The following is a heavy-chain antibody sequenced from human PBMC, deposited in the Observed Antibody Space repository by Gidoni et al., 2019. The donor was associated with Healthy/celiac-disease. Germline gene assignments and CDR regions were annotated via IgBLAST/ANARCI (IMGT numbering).Heavy chain of an antibody. V-gene: IGHV1-2*06. CDR1: GYTFTGYY. D-gene: IGHD4-17*01. CDR2: INPNSGGT. Sequence: QVQLVQSVAEVQKPGASVKVSCKASGYTFTGYYMHWVRQAPGQGLEWMGRINPNSGGTNYAQKCQGRVTMTRDTSISTAYMELSRLRSDDTAVYYCARSLYGDYFDYWGQGTLVTVSS. CDR3: ARSLYGDYFDY. J-gene: IGHJ4*02.